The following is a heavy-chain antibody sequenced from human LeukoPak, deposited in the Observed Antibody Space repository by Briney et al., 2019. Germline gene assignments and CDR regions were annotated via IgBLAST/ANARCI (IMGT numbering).Heavy chain of an antibody. CDR1: GYTFTSYD. Sequence: ASVKVSCKASGYTFTSYDINWVRQATGQGLEWMGWINTNTGNPTYAQGFTGRFVFSLDTSVSTAYLQISSLKAEDTAVYYCARDRVFARGYSYSDHYYFDYWGQGTLVTVSS. V-gene: IGHV7-4-1*02. CDR2: INTNTGNP. J-gene: IGHJ4*02. CDR3: ARDRVFARGYSYSDHYYFDY. D-gene: IGHD5-18*01.